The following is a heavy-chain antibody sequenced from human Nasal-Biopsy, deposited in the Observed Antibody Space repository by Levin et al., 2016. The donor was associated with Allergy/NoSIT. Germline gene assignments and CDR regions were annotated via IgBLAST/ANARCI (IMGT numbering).Heavy chain of an antibody. D-gene: IGHD1/OR15-1a*01. CDR1: GFTFSTYG. V-gene: IGHV3-23*01. CDR3: AKCQGSNGWEQLDY. Sequence: GESLKISCTASGFTFSTYGMSWVRQAPGKGLEWVSAVSGSGGSTYYGDSVKGRFTMSRDNSDNTLYLQMDSLRAEDTAIYYCAKCQGSNGWEQLDYWGQGTLVTVSS. J-gene: IGHJ4*02. CDR2: VSGSGGST.